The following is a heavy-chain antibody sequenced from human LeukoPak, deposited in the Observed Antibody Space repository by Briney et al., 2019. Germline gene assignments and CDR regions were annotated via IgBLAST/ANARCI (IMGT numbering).Heavy chain of an antibody. CDR1: RFNFANHA. J-gene: IGHJ4*02. D-gene: IGHD2-21*02. V-gene: IGHV3-23*01. Sequence: GGSLRLSCAASRFNFANHAMSWVRQTPGKGQEWVSAISGGGDITYYADSVTGRFTISRDNSKDTLFLQMHSLRPGDTAVYYCVREDTPATANYWGQGTLVTISS. CDR3: VREDTPATANY. CDR2: ISGGGDIT.